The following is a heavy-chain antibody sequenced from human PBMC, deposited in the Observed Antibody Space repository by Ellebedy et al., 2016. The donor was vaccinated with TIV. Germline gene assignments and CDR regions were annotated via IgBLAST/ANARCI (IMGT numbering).Heavy chain of an antibody. CDR1: GYTFTGYY. CDR2: INPNSGGT. D-gene: IGHD3-3*01. Sequence: AASVKVSCKASGYTFTGYYMHWVRQAPGQGLEWMGWINPNSGGTNYAQKCQGRVTMTRDTSISTAYMELSRLRSDDTAVYYCARRSGYYTSPFDYWGQGTLVTVSS. J-gene: IGHJ4*02. V-gene: IGHV1-2*02. CDR3: ARRSGYYTSPFDY.